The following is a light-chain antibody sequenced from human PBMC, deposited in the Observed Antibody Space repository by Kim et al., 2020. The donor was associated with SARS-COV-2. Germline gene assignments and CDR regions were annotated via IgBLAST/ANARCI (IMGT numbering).Light chain of an antibody. V-gene: IGLV2-14*03. Sequence: QSALTQPASVSGSPGQSITISCIGTNNDIGIYNYVSWYQQDPGKAPKLIIYDVNNRPSGISDRFSGSKSGNTASLTISGLQADDEANYHCSSYTTTSSGVFGGGTNLTVL. J-gene: IGLJ3*02. CDR1: NNDIGIYNY. CDR2: DVN. CDR3: SSYTTTSSGV.